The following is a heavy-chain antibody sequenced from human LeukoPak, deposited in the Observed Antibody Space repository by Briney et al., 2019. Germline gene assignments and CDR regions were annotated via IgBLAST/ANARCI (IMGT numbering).Heavy chain of an antibody. J-gene: IGHJ4*02. V-gene: IGHV4-59*11. D-gene: IGHD4-17*01. CDR2: IYYSGST. CDR1: GGSIRSHY. Sequence: SETLSLTCTVSGGSIRSHYWSWIRKPPAQGLERIAYIYYSGSTNYNPSLKSRVSISVDTSKNQFSLKLSSVTAADTAVYYCARTGSTVTMLYPFDHWGQGTLVTVSS. CDR3: ARTGSTVTMLYPFDH.